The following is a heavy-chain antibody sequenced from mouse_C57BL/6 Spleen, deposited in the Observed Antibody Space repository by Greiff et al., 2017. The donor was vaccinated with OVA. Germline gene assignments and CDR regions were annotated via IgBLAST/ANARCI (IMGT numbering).Heavy chain of an antibody. CDR2: IDPSDSYT. Sequence: QVQLQQSGAELVMPGASVKLSCKASGYTFTSYWMHWVKQRPGQGLEWIGEIDPSDSYTNYNQKFKGKSTLTVDKSSSTAYMQLSSLTSEDSAVYYCARRTYEDAMDYWGQGTSVTVSS. J-gene: IGHJ4*01. CDR3: ARRTYEDAMDY. D-gene: IGHD2-12*01. CDR1: GYTFTSYW. V-gene: IGHV1-69*01.